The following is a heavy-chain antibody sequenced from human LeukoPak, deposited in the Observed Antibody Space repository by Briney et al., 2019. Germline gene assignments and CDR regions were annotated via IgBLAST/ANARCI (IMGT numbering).Heavy chain of an antibody. V-gene: IGHV4-34*01. CDR2: INHSGST. CDR3: ARVAGHYDILTGYYQPYYFDY. Sequence: SETLSLTCAVYGGSFSGYYWSWIRQPPGKGLEWIGEINHSGSTYYNPSLKSRVTISVDRSKNQFSLKLSSVTAADTAVYYCARVAGHYDILTGYYQPYYFDYWGQGTLVTVSS. J-gene: IGHJ4*02. CDR1: GGSFSGYY. D-gene: IGHD3-9*01.